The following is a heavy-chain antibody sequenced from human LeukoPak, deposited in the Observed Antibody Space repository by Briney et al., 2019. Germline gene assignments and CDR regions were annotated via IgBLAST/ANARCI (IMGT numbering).Heavy chain of an antibody. CDR3: ARDTWMFYFDY. V-gene: IGHV6-1*01. J-gene: IGHJ4*02. CDR1: GFSISSNSGA. D-gene: IGHD1-1*01. Sequence: SQTLSLTCAISGFSISSNSGAWNWIRQSPSRGLEWLGRTNYRSKWYNDYAVSVKSRITINPDASKNQFSLQLNSVTPEDTAVYYCARDTWMFYFDYWGQGTRVTVSS. CDR2: TNYRSKWYN.